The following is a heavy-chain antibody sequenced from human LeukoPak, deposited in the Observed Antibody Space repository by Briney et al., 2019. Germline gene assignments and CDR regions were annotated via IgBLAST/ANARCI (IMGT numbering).Heavy chain of an antibody. Sequence: PGGSLRLSCAASGITFSRYGMNWVRQAPGKGLEWVSGISSSGGSTYYADSVKGRFTISRDNSKDMLYLQMNSLRAEDTAVYYCAKEVLWSGPWDYWGQGTLVTVSS. CDR3: AKEVLWSGPWDY. V-gene: IGHV3-23*01. CDR1: GITFSRYG. J-gene: IGHJ4*02. D-gene: IGHD3-3*01. CDR2: ISSSGGST.